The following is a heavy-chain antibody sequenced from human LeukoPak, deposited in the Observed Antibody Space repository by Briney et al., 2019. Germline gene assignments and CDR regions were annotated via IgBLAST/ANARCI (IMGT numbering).Heavy chain of an antibody. CDR1: GFTVGSNY. CDR3: AELGITMIGGV. D-gene: IGHD3-10*02. J-gene: IGHJ6*04. V-gene: IGHV3-53*01. CDR2: IYSGGST. Sequence: GSLRLSCAASGFTVGSNYVSWVRQAPGKGLEWVSVIYSGGSTYYADSVKGRFTISRDNAKNSLYLQMNSLRAEDTAVYYCAELGITMIGGVWGKGTTVTISS.